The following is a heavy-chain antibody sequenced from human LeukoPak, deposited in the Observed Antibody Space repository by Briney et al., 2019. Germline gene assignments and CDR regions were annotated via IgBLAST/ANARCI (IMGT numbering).Heavy chain of an antibody. D-gene: IGHD3-3*01. V-gene: IGHV4-31*03. CDR3: ATTKKRSGYSHALWFPYYHYGMDV. CDR2: IYYSGST. Sequence: SQTLSLTCTVSGGSISSGGYYWSWIRQHPGKGLEWIGYIYYSGSTYYNPSLKSRVTISVDTSKNQFSLKLSSVTAADTAVYYCATTKKRSGYSHALWFPYYHYGMDVWGQGTTVTVSS. CDR1: GGSISSGGYY. J-gene: IGHJ6*02.